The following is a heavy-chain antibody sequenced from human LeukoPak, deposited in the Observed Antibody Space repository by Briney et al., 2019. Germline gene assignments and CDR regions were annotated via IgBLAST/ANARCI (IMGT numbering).Heavy chain of an antibody. D-gene: IGHD6-19*01. Sequence: SVKVSCKASGGTFSSYAISWVRQAPGQGLEWMGRIIPIFGIANYAQKFQGRVTITADKSTSTAYMELGSLRSEDTAVYYCASIPPGYSSGWWVWGQGTLVTVSS. CDR2: IIPIFGIA. J-gene: IGHJ4*02. CDR3: ASIPPGYSSGWWV. CDR1: GGTFSSYA. V-gene: IGHV1-69*04.